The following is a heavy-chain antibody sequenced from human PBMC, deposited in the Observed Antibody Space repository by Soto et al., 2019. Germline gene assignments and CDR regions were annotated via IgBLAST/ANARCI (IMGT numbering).Heavy chain of an antibody. D-gene: IGHD3-10*01. J-gene: IGHJ4*02. CDR3: ARHPFPLRGYYFDY. CDR2: IYYSGST. Sequence: SSGTLSLTCTFSGGSLSSYYWGWIRQPPGKGLEWIGYIYYSGSTNYNPSLKSRVTISVDTSKNQFSLKLSSVTAADTAVYYCARHPFPLRGYYFDYWGQGTLVTVSS. V-gene: IGHV4-59*08. CDR1: GGSLSSYY.